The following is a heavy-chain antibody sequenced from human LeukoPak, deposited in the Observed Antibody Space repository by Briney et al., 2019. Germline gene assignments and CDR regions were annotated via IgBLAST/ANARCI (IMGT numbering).Heavy chain of an antibody. CDR3: ARVPLAGYCGGDCYSDYYYYGMDI. J-gene: IGHJ6*02. CDR2: IYYSGGT. CDR1: GDSINSYY. V-gene: IGHV4-59*01. D-gene: IGHD2-21*02. Sequence: PSETLSLTCTVSGDSINSYYWSWIRQPPGKGLEWIGYIYYSGGTKYNPSLKSRVIMLMDTSKNQFSLKLSSVTAADTAVYYCARVPLAGYCGGDCYSDYYYYGMDIWGQGTTVTVSS.